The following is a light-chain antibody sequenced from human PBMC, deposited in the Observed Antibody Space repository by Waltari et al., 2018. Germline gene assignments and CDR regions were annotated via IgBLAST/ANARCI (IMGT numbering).Light chain of an antibody. CDR3: QSWVGKVV. CDR1: NLGEIF. J-gene: IGLJ2*01. Sequence: YDLTQPPSVSVSPGQTATITCYGDNLGEIFVSWYQQRPGQSPFLVIYQDFKRPSGIPERFSGSNSGNAGTLTISGAQAMDEADFYCQSWVGKVVFGGGTKLTV. V-gene: IGLV3-1*01. CDR2: QDF.